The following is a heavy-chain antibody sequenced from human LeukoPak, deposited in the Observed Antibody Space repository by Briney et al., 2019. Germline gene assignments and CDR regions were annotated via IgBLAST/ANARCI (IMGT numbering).Heavy chain of an antibody. V-gene: IGHV3-21*04. CDR3: ARFSLPRSTYYFDY. J-gene: IGHJ4*02. CDR1: GFTFSSYS. Sequence: GGSLRLSCAASGFTFSSYSMNWVRQAPGKGLEWVSSISSSSSYIYYADSVKGRFTISRDNSKNTLYLQMNSLRAEDTAVYYCARFSLPRSTYYFDYWGQGTLVTVSS. CDR2: ISSSSSYI.